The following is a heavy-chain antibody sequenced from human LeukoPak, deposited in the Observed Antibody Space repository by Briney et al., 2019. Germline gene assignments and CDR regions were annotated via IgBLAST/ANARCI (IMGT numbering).Heavy chain of an antibody. D-gene: IGHD2-15*01. V-gene: IGHV3-23*01. Sequence: GSLRLSCAASGFTFRGHAMPWVRQAPGKGLEWVSGISDTGGSASYADSVKGRFTLSRDNSKNTLSLQMNSLRVEDTAVYYCAKVQGFVVVVASTPLDYWGQGTLVIVSS. CDR3: AKVQGFVVVVASTPLDY. CDR2: ISDTGGSA. J-gene: IGHJ4*02. CDR1: GFTFRGHA.